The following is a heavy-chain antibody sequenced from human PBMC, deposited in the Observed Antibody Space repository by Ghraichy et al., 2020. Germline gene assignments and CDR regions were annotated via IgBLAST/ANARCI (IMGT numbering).Heavy chain of an antibody. V-gene: IGHV3-30*04. J-gene: IGHJ4*02. CDR1: GLTFSSFA. CDR3: ARDPTDGYYFCDY. Sequence: LSLTCEASGLTFSSFAMHWVRQAPGKGLEWVAVISSDGSSKYYVDSLKGRFTISRDNSKNTLYLQMNSLREEDTAVYYCARDPTDGYYFCDYWGQGTLVTVSS. CDR2: ISSDGSSK. D-gene: IGHD2/OR15-2a*01.